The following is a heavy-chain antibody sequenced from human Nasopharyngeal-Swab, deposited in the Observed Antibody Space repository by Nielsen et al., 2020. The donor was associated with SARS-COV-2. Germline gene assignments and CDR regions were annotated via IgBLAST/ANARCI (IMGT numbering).Heavy chain of an antibody. Sequence: GESLKISCAASGFTFSSYSMNWVRQAPGKGLEWVSSISSSSSYIYYADSVKGRFTISRDNAKNSLYLQMNSLRAEDTAVYYCARDPSVDIVLLYYGMDVWGQGTTVTVSS. V-gene: IGHV3-21*01. CDR3: ARDPSVDIVLLYYGMDV. CDR1: GFTFSSYS. CDR2: ISSSSSYI. J-gene: IGHJ6*02. D-gene: IGHD5-12*01.